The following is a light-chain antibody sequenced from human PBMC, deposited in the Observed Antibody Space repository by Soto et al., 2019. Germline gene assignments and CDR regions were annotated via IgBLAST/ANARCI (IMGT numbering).Light chain of an antibody. V-gene: IGLV2-14*01. CDR3: SPYTISRIYV. Sequence: QSVLTQPASVSGSPGQSITISCTGTSSDVGGYNYFSWYKQHSGKAPKLIIYEVSNRPSGVSNRFSGSKSGNTASLTIPGVRAEDEADYYCSPYTISRIYVFGTGTKVTVL. CDR2: EVS. J-gene: IGLJ1*01. CDR1: SSDVGGYNY.